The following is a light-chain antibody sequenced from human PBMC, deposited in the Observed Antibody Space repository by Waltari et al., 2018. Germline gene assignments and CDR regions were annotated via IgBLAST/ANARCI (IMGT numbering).Light chain of an antibody. CDR1: QSVSSK. Sequence: EIVMTQSPVTLSVSPGERVTPPCRASQSVSSKLAWYQQKPGQAPRLLIYGASTRATGIPARFSGSGSGTEFTLTISSLQSEDFAVYYCQQYNNWPPTFGQGTKVEIK. CDR2: GAS. V-gene: IGKV3-15*01. J-gene: IGKJ1*01. CDR3: QQYNNWPPT.